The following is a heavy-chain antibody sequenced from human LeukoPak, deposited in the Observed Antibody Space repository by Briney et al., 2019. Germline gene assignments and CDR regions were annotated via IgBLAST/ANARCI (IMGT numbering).Heavy chain of an antibody. CDR1: GLTVGTNY. V-gene: IGHV3-53*01. D-gene: IGHD6-25*01. CDR2: IYSGGST. Sequence: GGSLRLSCAASGLTVGTNYMSWVRQAPGKGLEWVSLIYSGGSTYYADSVKGRFTVSRDNSKNALYLQMNSLRAEDTAVYYCARAQGLRRAFDIWGQGTMVTVSS. J-gene: IGHJ3*02. CDR3: ARAQGLRRAFDI.